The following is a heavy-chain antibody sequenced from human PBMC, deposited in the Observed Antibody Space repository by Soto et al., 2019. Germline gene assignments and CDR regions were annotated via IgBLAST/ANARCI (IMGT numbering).Heavy chain of an antibody. CDR1: GGTFSSYA. Sequence: QVQLVQSGAEVKKPGSSVKVSCKASGGTFSSYAISWVRQAPGQGLEWMGGIIPIFGTANYAQKFQGRVTITADESTSTAYMELSRLRSEDTAVYYCAREQTRDGYKYDAFDIWGQGTMVTVSS. D-gene: IGHD5-12*01. CDR3: AREQTRDGYKYDAFDI. J-gene: IGHJ3*02. V-gene: IGHV1-69*01. CDR2: IIPIFGTA.